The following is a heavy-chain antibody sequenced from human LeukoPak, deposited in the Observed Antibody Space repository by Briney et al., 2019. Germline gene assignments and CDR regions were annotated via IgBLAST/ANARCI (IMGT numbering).Heavy chain of an antibody. Sequence: ASVKVSCKTSGYTFANYDITWVRQAPGRGLEWMGWMNPYSTNTGYARQFQGRLSMTRDISITTAYMELSSLRSEDTAVYYCGRATRGDLLSEFWGQGSLITVSS. V-gene: IGHV1-8*01. CDR1: GYTFANYD. CDR2: MNPYSTNT. CDR3: GRATRGDLLSEF. D-gene: IGHD2/OR15-2a*01. J-gene: IGHJ4*02.